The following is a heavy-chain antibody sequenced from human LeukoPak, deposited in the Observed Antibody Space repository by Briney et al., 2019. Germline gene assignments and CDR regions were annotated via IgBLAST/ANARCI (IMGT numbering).Heavy chain of an antibody. J-gene: IGHJ4*02. Sequence: KPSETLSLTCAVYDGSFSRYYWSWIRQPPGKGLEWIGEINHSGTTNYNPSLKSRVTISVDTSKNQFSLKLSSVTAADTAVYYCARDNKWAGDYWGQGTLVTVSS. CDR3: ARDNKWAGDY. D-gene: IGHD1-1*01. V-gene: IGHV4-34*01. CDR1: DGSFSRYY. CDR2: INHSGTT.